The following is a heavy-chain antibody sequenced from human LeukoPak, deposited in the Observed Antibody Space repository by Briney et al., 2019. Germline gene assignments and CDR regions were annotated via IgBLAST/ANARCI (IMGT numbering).Heavy chain of an antibody. CDR3: ARHYRLWFGEPTQYYFDY. CDR2: IHTSGST. Sequence: SETLSLTCTVSGGSINNYYWSWIQQPAGKGLEWIARIHTSGSTNYNPSLKSRVTISVDTSKNQFSLKLSSVTAADTAVYYCARHYRLWFGEPTQYYFDYWGQGTLVTVSS. CDR1: GGSINNYY. J-gene: IGHJ4*02. V-gene: IGHV4-4*07. D-gene: IGHD3-10*01.